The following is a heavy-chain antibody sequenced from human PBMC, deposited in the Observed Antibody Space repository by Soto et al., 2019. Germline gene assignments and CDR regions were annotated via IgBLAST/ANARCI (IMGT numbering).Heavy chain of an antibody. CDR3: ARDSSGYYPPSTRMDV. J-gene: IGHJ6*02. V-gene: IGHV3-21*01. CDR2: ISSSSSYI. D-gene: IGHD3-22*01. CDR1: GFTFSSYS. Sequence: GGSLRLSCAASGFTFSSYSMNWVRQAPGKGLEWVSSISSSSSYIYYADSVKGRFTISRDNAKNSLYLQMNSLRAEDTAVYYCARDSSGYYPPSTRMDVWGQGTTVTVSS.